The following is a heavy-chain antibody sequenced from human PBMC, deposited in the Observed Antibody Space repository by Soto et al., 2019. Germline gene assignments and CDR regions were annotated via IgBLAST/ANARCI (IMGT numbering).Heavy chain of an antibody. J-gene: IGHJ4*02. CDR2: ISSTTNYL. Sequence: PGGSLRLSCAASGFTFTRYSMNWVRQAPGKGLEWVSSISSTTNYLYHGDSMKGRFTISRDNAKNSLYLEMNSLRAEDTAVYYCARESEDLTSNFDYWGQGTLVTVSS. CDR3: ARESEDLTSNFDY. CDR1: GFTFTRYS. V-gene: IGHV3-21*06.